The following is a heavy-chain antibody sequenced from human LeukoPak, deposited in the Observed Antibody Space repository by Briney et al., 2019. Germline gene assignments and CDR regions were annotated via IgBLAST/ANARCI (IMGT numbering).Heavy chain of an antibody. CDR3: ARQGEWLPYYFDY. Sequence: PGGSLRLSCAASGFTFSSYSMNWVRQAPGKGLEWVSSISSSSSYIYYADSVKGRFTISRDNAKNSLYLQMNSLRAEDTAVYYCARQGEWLPYYFDYWGQGTLVTASS. CDR1: GFTFSSYS. V-gene: IGHV3-21*01. J-gene: IGHJ4*02. CDR2: ISSSSSYI. D-gene: IGHD3-3*01.